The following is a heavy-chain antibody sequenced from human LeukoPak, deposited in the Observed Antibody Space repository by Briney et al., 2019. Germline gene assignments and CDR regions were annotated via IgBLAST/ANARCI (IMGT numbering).Heavy chain of an antibody. D-gene: IGHD3-22*01. J-gene: IGHJ4*02. Sequence: GASVKVSCKASGDALSRYGMNWVRQAPGQGLEWMGWINTNTGNPTYAQGFTGRFVFSLDTSVNTAYLQINSLKAEDTAVYYCARDGVWDSGSHFDYWGQGTLVTVSS. CDR2: INTNTGNP. CDR3: ARDGVWDSGSHFDY. V-gene: IGHV7-4-1*02. CDR1: GDALSRYG.